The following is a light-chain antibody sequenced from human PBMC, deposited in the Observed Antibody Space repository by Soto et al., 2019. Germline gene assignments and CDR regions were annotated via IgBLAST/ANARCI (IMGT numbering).Light chain of an antibody. CDR1: QSVSSSS. Sequence: EIVLTQSPGTLSLSPGERATLSCRASQSVSSSSLAWYQQKPGQAPRLLIYGASSRATGIPDRFRGSGSGTDFSLTISRLQPEDFAVYYCLQYDNSPLYTFGQGTELEIK. CDR2: GAS. CDR3: LQYDNSPLYT. V-gene: IGKV3-20*01. J-gene: IGKJ2*01.